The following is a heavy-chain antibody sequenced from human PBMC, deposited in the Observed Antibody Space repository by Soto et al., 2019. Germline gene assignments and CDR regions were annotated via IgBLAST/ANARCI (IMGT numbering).Heavy chain of an antibody. Sequence: EVQLVQSGAEVKKPGESLRISCKGSGYSFSSYWISWVRQMPGKGLEWMGRIDPSDSYTNYSPSFQGHVTISADKSTATAYLQWSSLKASDTPMNYCASYSNSARPAFLYDRSDYYCDYWGQGTLVTASS. J-gene: IGHJ4*02. CDR3: ASYSNSARPAFLYDRSDYYCDY. D-gene: IGHD3-22*01. CDR1: GYSFSSYW. V-gene: IGHV5-10-1*03. CDR2: IDPSDSYT.